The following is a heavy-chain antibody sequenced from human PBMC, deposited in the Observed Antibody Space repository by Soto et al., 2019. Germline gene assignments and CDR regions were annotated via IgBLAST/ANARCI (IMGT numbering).Heavy chain of an antibody. Sequence: ASVKVSCKASGGTFSSYAISWVRQAPGQGLEWMGGIIPIFGTANYAQKFQGRVTITADESTSTAYMELSSLRSEDTAVYYCARDIVQGYDSSGYGAFDIWGQGTMVTVSS. CDR3: ARDIVQGYDSSGYGAFDI. D-gene: IGHD3-22*01. CDR1: GGTFSSYA. CDR2: IIPIFGTA. V-gene: IGHV1-69*13. J-gene: IGHJ3*02.